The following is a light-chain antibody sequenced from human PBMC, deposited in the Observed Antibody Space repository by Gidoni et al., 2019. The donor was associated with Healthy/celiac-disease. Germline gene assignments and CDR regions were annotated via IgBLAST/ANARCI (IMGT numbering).Light chain of an antibody. CDR1: QSVLYSSNNKNY. Sequence: DIVMTQSPDSLAVSLGERATINCKSSQSVLYSSNNKNYLAWYQQKPGQPPKLLIYCASTRESGVPDRFSGSGSGTDFTLTISSLQAEDVAVYYCQQYYSTHPLFTFGPGTKVDIK. CDR2: CAS. V-gene: IGKV4-1*01. J-gene: IGKJ3*01. CDR3: QQYYSTHPLFT.